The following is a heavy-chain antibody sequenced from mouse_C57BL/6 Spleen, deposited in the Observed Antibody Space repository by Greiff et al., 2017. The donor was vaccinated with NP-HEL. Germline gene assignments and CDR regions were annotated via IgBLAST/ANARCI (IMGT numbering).Heavy chain of an antibody. V-gene: IGHV1-82*01. J-gene: IGHJ2*01. CDR3: ARGEGGIYYYGSSYLNY. D-gene: IGHD1-1*01. CDR1: GYAFSSSW. CDR2: IYPGDGDT. Sequence: VQLQQSGPELVKPGASVKISCKASGYAFSSSWMNWVKQRPGKGLEWIGRIYPGDGDTNYNGKFKGKATLTADKSSSTAYMQLSSLTSDDSAVYFCARGEGGIYYYGSSYLNYWGQGTTLTVSS.